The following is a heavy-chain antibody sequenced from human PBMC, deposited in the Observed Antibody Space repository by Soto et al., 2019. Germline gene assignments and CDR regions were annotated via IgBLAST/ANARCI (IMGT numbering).Heavy chain of an antibody. J-gene: IGHJ3*02. D-gene: IGHD4-17*01. CDR1: GFTFSSYA. CDR3: ASTLDYGDYDDAFDI. CDR2: IYSGGST. Sequence: GGSLRLSCAASGFTFSSYAMHWVRQAPGKGLEWVSVIYSGGSTYYADSVKGRFTISRHNSKNTLYLQMNSLRAEDTAVYYCASTLDYGDYDDAFDIWGQGTMVTVS. V-gene: IGHV3-53*04.